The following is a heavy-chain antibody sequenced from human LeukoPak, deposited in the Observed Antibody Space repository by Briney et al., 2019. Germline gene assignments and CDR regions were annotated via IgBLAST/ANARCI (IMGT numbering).Heavy chain of an antibody. J-gene: IGHJ5*02. Sequence: PGGSLRLSCAASGFTFSSYAMSWVRQAPGKGLEWVSAISGSGGSTYYADSVKGRFTISRDNSKNTLYLQMNSLRAEDTAVYYCAKDEWELPYLNWFDPWGQGTLVTVSS. D-gene: IGHD1-26*01. CDR1: GFTFSSYA. CDR3: AKDEWELPYLNWFDP. V-gene: IGHV3-23*01. CDR2: ISGSGGST.